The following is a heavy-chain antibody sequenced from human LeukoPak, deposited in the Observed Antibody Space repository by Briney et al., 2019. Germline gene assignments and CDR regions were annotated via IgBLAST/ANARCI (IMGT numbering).Heavy chain of an antibody. CDR3: AREVAIVVEPAANTIDY. D-gene: IGHD2-2*01. J-gene: IGHJ4*02. Sequence: GGSLRLSCAASGFSFGGYALHWVRQAPGKGLEWVASISWNSGDIVHADSVKGRFTVSRDNAKNSLFLQMNSLRVEDTAVYYCAREVAIVVEPAANTIDYWGQGTRVTVSS. V-gene: IGHV3-9*01. CDR2: ISWNSGDI. CDR1: GFSFGGYA.